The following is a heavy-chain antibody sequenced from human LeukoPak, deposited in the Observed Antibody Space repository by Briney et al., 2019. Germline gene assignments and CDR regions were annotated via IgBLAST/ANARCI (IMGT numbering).Heavy chain of an antibody. Sequence: SETLSLTCFVSGASIINNSYYWAWLRQPPGKGLEWIGSIYHGGSTSYNPYLKSRVTMSVDTSKSHFTLKLNSVTAADTAVYSCAGHKYYNFWGSFNWFDPWGQGTLVIVSS. CDR1: GASIINNSYY. CDR3: AGHKYYNFWGSFNWFDP. CDR2: IYHGGST. D-gene: IGHD3-3*01. J-gene: IGHJ5*02. V-gene: IGHV4-39*01.